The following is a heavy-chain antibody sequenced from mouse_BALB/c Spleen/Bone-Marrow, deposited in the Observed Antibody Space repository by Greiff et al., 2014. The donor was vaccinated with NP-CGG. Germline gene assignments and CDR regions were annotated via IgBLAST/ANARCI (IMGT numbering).Heavy chain of an antibody. J-gene: IGHJ4*01. D-gene: IGHD2-2*01. CDR3: ARFYGYDGMDY. CDR1: GYTFTGYW. Sequence: VQLQQSGAELARPGASVKLSCKASGYTFTGYWMQWVKQRPGQGLEWIGAIYPGDGDTRYTQKFKGKATLTADKSSSTAYMQLSSLASEDSAVYYCARFYGYDGMDYWGQGTSVTVSS. CDR2: IYPGDGDT. V-gene: IGHV1-87*01.